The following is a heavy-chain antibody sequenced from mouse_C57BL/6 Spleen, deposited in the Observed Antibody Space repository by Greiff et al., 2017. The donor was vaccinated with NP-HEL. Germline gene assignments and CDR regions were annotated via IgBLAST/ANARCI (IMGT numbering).Heavy chain of an antibody. Sequence: VQLQQPGAELVKPGASVKLSCKASGYTFTSYWMHWVKQRPGQGLEWIGMIHPNSGSTNYNEKFKSKATLTVDKSSSTAYMQLSSLTSEDSAVYYCARPVPIYYYGSSYGSGAMDYWGQGTSVTVSS. D-gene: IGHD1-1*01. CDR1: GYTFTSYW. CDR3: ARPVPIYYYGSSYGSGAMDY. V-gene: IGHV1-64*01. CDR2: IHPNSGST. J-gene: IGHJ4*01.